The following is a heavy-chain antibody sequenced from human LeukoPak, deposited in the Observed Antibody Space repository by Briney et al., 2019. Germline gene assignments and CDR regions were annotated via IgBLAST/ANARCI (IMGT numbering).Heavy chain of an antibody. CDR3: GRNNQYYYYGMDV. Sequence: GASVKVSCKASGFTFPSSGVQWVRQARGQRLEWIGWIVVGSGNTNYAQKFQERVTITRDMSTSTAYMELSSLRSEDTAVYYCGRNNQYYYYGMDVWGQGTTVTVSS. CDR2: IVVGSGNT. D-gene: IGHD1/OR15-1a*01. V-gene: IGHV1-58*01. CDR1: GFTFPSSG. J-gene: IGHJ6*02.